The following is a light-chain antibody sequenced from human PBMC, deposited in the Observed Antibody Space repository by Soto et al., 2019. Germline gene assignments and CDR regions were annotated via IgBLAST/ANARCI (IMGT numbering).Light chain of an antibody. Sequence: QSVLTQPPSVSGAPGQRVTISCTGSSSNIGAGYDVHWYQQRPETAPKLLIFDTINRPSGVPDRFSGSKSGTSASLAITGLQAEDEGDYYCQSYDSTLGARYVFGTGTKLTVL. CDR3: QSYDSTLGARYV. CDR2: DTI. V-gene: IGLV1-40*01. J-gene: IGLJ1*01. CDR1: SSNIGAGYD.